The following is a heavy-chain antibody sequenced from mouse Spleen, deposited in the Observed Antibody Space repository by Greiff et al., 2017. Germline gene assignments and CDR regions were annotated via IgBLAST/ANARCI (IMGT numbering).Heavy chain of an antibody. J-gene: IGHJ2*01. V-gene: IGHV1-7*01. CDR1: GYTFTSYW. Sequence: QVQLQQSGAELAKPGASVKMSCKASGYTFTSYWMHWVKQRPGQGLEWIGYINPSTGYTEYNQKFKDKATLTADKSSSTAYMQLSSLTSEDSAVYYCARHGYDLDYWGQGTTLTVSS. D-gene: IGHD2-2*01. CDR2: INPSTGYT. CDR3: ARHGYDLDY.